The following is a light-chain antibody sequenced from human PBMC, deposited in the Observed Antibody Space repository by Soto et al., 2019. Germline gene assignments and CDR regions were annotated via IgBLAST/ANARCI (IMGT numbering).Light chain of an antibody. CDR1: QSVSSSY. CDR3: QQYGRSPEIT. J-gene: IGKJ4*01. V-gene: IGKV3-20*01. Sequence: EIVLTQSPGTLSLSPGERATLSCRASQSVSSSYLAWFQQKPGQAPRLLIYGASGRATGIPDRFSGSGSGTDFTLTISILEPEDFAVYYCQQYGRSPEITFVGGTKVEIK. CDR2: GAS.